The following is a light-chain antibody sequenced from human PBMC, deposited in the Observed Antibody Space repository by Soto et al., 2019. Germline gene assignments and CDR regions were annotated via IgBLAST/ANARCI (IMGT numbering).Light chain of an antibody. CDR3: QQYNTWRQIT. J-gene: IGKJ5*01. CDR2: GAS. V-gene: IGKV3-15*01. CDR1: QSISSN. Sequence: EIVMTQSPATLSVSPGERATLSCRASQSISSNVGWYQQRPGQAPRLLIYGASTRATGIPARFSGSGYGTEFTLTISSLESEDSAVYYCQQYNTWRQITFGQGTLLEIK.